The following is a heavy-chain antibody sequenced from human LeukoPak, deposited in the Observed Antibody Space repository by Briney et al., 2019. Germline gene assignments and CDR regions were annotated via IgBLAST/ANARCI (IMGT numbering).Heavy chain of an antibody. CDR1: GGSISSSSYY. CDR3: AGRFISPFQLRPEENYYYMGV. Sequence: SETLSLTCTVSGGSISSSSYYWGWIRQPPGKGLEWIGSIYYSGSTYYNPSLKSRVTISVDTSKNQFSLKLSSVTAADTAVYYCAGRFISPFQLRPEENYYYMGVWGKGTTVTVSS. D-gene: IGHD4-17*01. V-gene: IGHV4-39*07. J-gene: IGHJ6*03. CDR2: IYYSGST.